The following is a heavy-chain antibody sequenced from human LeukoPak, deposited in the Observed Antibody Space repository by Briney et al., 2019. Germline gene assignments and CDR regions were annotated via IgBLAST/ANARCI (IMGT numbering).Heavy chain of an antibody. CDR2: IYHSGST. V-gene: IGHV4-38-2*02. D-gene: IGHD1-26*01. CDR1: GYSISSGYY. Sequence: SETLSLTCTVSGYSISSGYYWGWIRQPPGKGLEWIGSIYHSGSTYYNPSLKSRVTISVDTSKNQFSLKLSSVTAADTAVYYCARGGVGAFYWGQGTLVTVSS. CDR3: ARGGVGAFY. J-gene: IGHJ4*02.